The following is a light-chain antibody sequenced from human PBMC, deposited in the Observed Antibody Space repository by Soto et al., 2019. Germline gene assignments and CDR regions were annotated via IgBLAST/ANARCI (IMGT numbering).Light chain of an antibody. Sequence: QSVLTQPPSASGTHGQRVSISCSGSRSNIWRNYVYWYQQLPGTAPKLLIQRNNERPSGVPDRFSGSKSGTSVSLAISGLRSEDEATYYCAAWDDTLNGQVFGGGTKLTVL. CDR3: AAWDDTLNGQV. V-gene: IGLV1-47*01. CDR1: RSNIWRNY. CDR2: RNN. J-gene: IGLJ3*02.